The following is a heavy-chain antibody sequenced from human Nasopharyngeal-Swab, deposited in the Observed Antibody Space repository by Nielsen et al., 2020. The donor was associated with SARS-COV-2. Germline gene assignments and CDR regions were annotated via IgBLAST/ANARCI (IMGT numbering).Heavy chain of an antibody. D-gene: IGHD3-3*01. CDR3: ARVGRFLEWLLSTNYYYYMDV. Sequence: SETLSLTCSVYGGSFSGYYWSWIRQPPGKGLEWIWEINHSGSTNYNPSLKSRVTISIDTSKNQFSLKLSSVTAADTAVYYCARVGRFLEWLLSTNYYYYMDVWGKGTTVTVSS. J-gene: IGHJ6*03. CDR2: INHSGST. V-gene: IGHV4-34*01. CDR1: GGSFSGYY.